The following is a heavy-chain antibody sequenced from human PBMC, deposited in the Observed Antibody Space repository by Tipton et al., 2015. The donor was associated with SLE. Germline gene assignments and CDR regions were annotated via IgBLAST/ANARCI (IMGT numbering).Heavy chain of an antibody. CDR3: ARGKYYFDY. D-gene: IGHD2/OR15-2a*01. CDR1: GFTFSNYG. V-gene: IGHV3-33*08. CDR2: IWYDGSNK. Sequence: SLRLSCAASGFTFSNYGMHWVRQAPDKGLEWVAVIWYDGSNKYYADSVKGRFTISRDNSKNTLYLQMNSLRAEDRAVYYCARGKYYFDYWGQGALVTVSS. J-gene: IGHJ4*02.